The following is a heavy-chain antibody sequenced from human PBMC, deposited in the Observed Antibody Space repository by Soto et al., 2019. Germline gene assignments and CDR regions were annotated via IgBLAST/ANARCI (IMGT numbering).Heavy chain of an antibody. V-gene: IGHV4-31*03. Sequence: LSLTCTVSDGSISSGGYYWSWIRQHPGKGLEWIGYIYYSGSTYYNPSLKSRVTISVDTSKNQFSLKLSSVTAADTAVYYCARAGVPAAIGMDVWGQGTTVTVSS. CDR3: ARAGVPAAIGMDV. CDR1: DGSISSGGYY. D-gene: IGHD2-2*01. J-gene: IGHJ6*02. CDR2: IYYSGST.